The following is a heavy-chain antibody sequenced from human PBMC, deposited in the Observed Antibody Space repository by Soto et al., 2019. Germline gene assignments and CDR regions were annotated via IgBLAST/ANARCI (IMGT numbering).Heavy chain of an antibody. V-gene: IGHV4-39*01. J-gene: IGHJ4*02. CDR1: GGSISSSSYY. CDR2: IYYSGST. CDR3: ARYSSSWPTKIYYFDY. D-gene: IGHD6-13*01. Sequence: QLQLQESGPGLVKPSETLSLTCTVSGGSISSSSYYWGWIRQPPGKGLEWIGSIYYSGSTYYNPSLKSRVTISVDTSKNQFSLKLSSVTAADTAVYYCARYSSSWPTKIYYFDYWGQGTLVTVSS.